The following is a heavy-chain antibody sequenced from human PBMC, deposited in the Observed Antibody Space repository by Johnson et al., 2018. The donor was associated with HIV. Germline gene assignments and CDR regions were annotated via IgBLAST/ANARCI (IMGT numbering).Heavy chain of an antibody. CDR2: ISYDGSNK. CDR3: ARDYRGALDI. CDR1: GFTFSSYA. Sequence: QVQLVESGGGLVKPGGSLRLSCAASGFTFSSYAMHWVRQAPGKGLEWVAVISYDGSNKYYADSVKGRFTITRDNVKNSLYMQMNSLRVEDTAVYFCARDYRGALDIWGQGTMVTVSS. V-gene: IGHV3-30-3*01. D-gene: IGHD4-11*01. J-gene: IGHJ3*02.